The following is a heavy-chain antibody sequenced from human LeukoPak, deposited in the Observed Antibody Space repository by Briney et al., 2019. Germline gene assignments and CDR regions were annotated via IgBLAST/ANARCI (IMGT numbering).Heavy chain of an antibody. CDR1: GYTFTNYG. CDR2: ISPYNGNT. V-gene: IGHV1-18*01. CDR3: ARDLDIVVVAAAVRHYGLDV. D-gene: IGHD2-2*02. J-gene: IGHJ6*02. Sequence: GASVKVSCKASGYTFTNYGLSWVRQAPGQGLEWMGWISPYNGNTYYAQMLQGSVTMTTDTSTTTAYMELRSLRSDDTAVYYCARDLDIVVVAAAVRHYGLDVWGQGTTVTVSS.